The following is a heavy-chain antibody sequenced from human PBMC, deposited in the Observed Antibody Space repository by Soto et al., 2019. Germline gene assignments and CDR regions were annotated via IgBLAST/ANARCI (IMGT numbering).Heavy chain of an antibody. V-gene: IGHV3-23*04. CDR1: GFTFSGYA. J-gene: IGHJ6*02. D-gene: IGHD3-9*01. CDR2: ISRDGGAT. Sequence: VQLVESGGGLVKPGGALRLSCEASGFTFSGYAMSWVRQAPGKGLEWVSGISRDGGATDYADSVKGRLTISRDNAKNTLFLQMNSLRAEDTAIYYCAKVSILTESYHYYAMDVWGQGTTVTVSS. CDR3: AKVSILTESYHYYAMDV.